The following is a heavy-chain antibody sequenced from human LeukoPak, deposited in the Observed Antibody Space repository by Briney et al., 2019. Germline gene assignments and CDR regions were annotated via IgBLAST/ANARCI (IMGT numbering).Heavy chain of an antibody. V-gene: IGHV3-66*01. D-gene: IGHD3-10*01. CDR1: GFTVSTNY. J-gene: IGHJ4*02. CDR3: ARAGERVLSHDH. CDR2: IHRDGST. Sequence: GGSLRLSCAVSGFTVSTNYMSWVRQAPGKGLEWVSIIHRDGSTNYADSVKGRFTISRDNSKYTLYIQMNSLRTEDTAVYYCARAGERVLSHDHWGQGTLVTVSS.